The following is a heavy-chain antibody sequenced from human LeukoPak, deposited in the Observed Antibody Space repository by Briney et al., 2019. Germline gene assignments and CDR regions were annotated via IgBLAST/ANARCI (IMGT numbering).Heavy chain of an antibody. Sequence: ASGKVSCKASGGTFSSYAISWVRQAPGQGLEWMGRIIPILGIANYAQKFQGRVTITADKSTSTAYMELSSLRSEDTAVYYCARSRTKYELRYFDWLLSYIDYWGQGTLVTVSS. CDR3: ARSRTKYELRYFDWLLSYIDY. CDR2: IIPILGIA. D-gene: IGHD3-9*01. J-gene: IGHJ4*02. V-gene: IGHV1-69*04. CDR1: GGTFSSYA.